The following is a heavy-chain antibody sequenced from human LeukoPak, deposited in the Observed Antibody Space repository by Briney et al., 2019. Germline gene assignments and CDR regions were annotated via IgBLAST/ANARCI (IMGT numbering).Heavy chain of an antibody. CDR3: ARDGGDGALGAFDI. D-gene: IGHD2-21*01. V-gene: IGHV3-74*01. J-gene: IGHJ3*02. Sequence: GGSLRLSCAVSGFTFSSYWMHWVRQAPGEGLVWVSRITSDGRSTIYADSVKGRITVSRDNARDTLYLQMNSLRDEDTAMYYCARDGGDGALGAFDIWGQGTMVTVSS. CDR1: GFTFSSYW. CDR2: ITSDGRST.